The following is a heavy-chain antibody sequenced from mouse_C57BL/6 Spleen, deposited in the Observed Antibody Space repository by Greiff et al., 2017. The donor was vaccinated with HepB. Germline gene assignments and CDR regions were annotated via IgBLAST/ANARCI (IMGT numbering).Heavy chain of an antibody. CDR2: IYPGNSDT. D-gene: IGHD4-1*01. CDR3: TRGELGRFYYFDY. V-gene: IGHV1-5*01. CDR1: GYTFTSYW. J-gene: IGHJ2*01. Sequence: EVQLQQSGPVLARPGASVKMSCKTSGYTFTSYWMHWVKQRPGQGLEWIGAIYPGNSDTSYNQKFKGKAKLTAVTSASTAYMELSSLTNEDSAVYYCTRGELGRFYYFDYWGQGTTLTVSS.